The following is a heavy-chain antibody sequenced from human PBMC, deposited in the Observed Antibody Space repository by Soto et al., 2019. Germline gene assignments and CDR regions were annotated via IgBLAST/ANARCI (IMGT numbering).Heavy chain of an antibody. CDR1: GYSFTSYG. CDR2: ISTYNGNT. D-gene: IGHD2-15*01. V-gene: IGHV1-18*01. J-gene: IGHJ4*02. Sequence: QVQLVQSGAEVKKPGASVTVSCKASGYSFTSYGIIWVRQVTGQGLEWMGWISTYNGNTKYAQVFQGRVTLTTDTSSTIAHMELRSVRADDTAVYYCSREGGVGRIVYYWGQGTLVTVSS. CDR3: SREGGVGRIVYY.